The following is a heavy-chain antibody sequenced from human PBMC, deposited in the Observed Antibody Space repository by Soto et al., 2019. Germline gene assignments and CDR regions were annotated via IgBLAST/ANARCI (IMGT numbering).Heavy chain of an antibody. CDR3: AREKRVIREVAATYYWYFDL. Sequence: GGSLRLSCAASGFTFSSYWMSWVRQAPGKGLEWVANIKQDGSEKYYVDSVKGRFTISRDNAKNSLYLQMNSLRAEDTAVYYCAREKRVIREVAATYYWYFDLWGRGTLVTVSS. J-gene: IGHJ2*01. D-gene: IGHD2-15*01. CDR1: GFTFSSYW. V-gene: IGHV3-7*01. CDR2: IKQDGSEK.